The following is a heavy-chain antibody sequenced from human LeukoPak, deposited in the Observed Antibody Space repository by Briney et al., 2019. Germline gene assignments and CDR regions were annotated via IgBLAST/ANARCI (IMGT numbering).Heavy chain of an antibody. Sequence: GASVTVSCTASGYTFTSYGISWVRQAPGQGLEWMGWISAYNGNTNYAQKLQGRVTMTTDTSTSTAYMELRSLRSDDTAVYYCARDEKYYDILTGYSWGDWGQGTLVTVSS. CDR1: GYTFTSYG. CDR3: ARDEKYYDILTGYSWGD. J-gene: IGHJ4*02. CDR2: ISAYNGNT. D-gene: IGHD3-9*01. V-gene: IGHV1-18*04.